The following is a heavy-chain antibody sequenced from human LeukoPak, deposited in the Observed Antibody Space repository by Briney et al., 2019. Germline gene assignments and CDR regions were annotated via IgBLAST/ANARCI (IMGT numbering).Heavy chain of an antibody. Sequence: SETLSLTCTVSGGSISSYYWSWIRQPAGKGLEWIGRIYTSGSTNYNPSLKSRVTMSVDTSKNQFSLKLSSVTAADTAVYYCARGSDSSGWYQGMDVWGQGTTVTVSS. CDR3: ARGSDSSGWYQGMDV. V-gene: IGHV4-4*07. J-gene: IGHJ6*02. D-gene: IGHD6-19*01. CDR2: IYTSGST. CDR1: GGSISSYY.